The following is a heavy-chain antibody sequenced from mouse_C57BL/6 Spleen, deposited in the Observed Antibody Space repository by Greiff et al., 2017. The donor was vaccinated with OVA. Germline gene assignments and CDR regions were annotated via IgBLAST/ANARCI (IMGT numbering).Heavy chain of an antibody. CDR3: ARPRLGGGIPFAY. D-gene: IGHD1-1*02. J-gene: IGHJ3*01. V-gene: IGHV5-17*01. CDR2: ISSGSSTI. CDR1: GFTFSDYG. Sequence: EVQGVESGGGLVKPGGSLKLSCAASGFTFSDYGMHWVRQAPEKGLEWVAYISSGSSTIYYAATVTGRFPISRDNAKNTLIRQMTSLRSEDTAMYYCARPRLGGGIPFAYWGQGTMVTVSA.